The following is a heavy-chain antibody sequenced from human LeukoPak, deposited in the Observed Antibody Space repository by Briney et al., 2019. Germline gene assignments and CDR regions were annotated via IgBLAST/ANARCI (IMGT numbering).Heavy chain of an antibody. D-gene: IGHD6-19*01. CDR1: GYTFTSYG. CDR2: IIPIFGTA. V-gene: IGHV1-69*05. Sequence: GASVKVSCKASGYTFTSYGISWMRQAPGQGLEWMGGIIPIFGTANYAQKFQGRVTITTDESTGTAYMELSSLRSEDTAVYYCARDPIGGAVAGTTQNWGQGTLVTVSS. CDR3: ARDPIGGAVAGTTQN. J-gene: IGHJ4*02.